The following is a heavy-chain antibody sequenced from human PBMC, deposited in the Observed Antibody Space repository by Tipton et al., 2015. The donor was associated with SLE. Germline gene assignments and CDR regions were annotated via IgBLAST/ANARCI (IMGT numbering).Heavy chain of an antibody. CDR1: GGSIGSYY. Sequence: TLSLTCTVSGGSIGSYYWSWIRQPAGGGLEWIGRIYTNENTNYNPSLKSRVTMSVDTSKNQFSLRLSSVTAADTAVYYCARRWLGDSGAFDIWGQGTMITVCS. CDR2: IYTNENT. CDR3: ARRWLGDSGAFDI. D-gene: IGHD3-10*01. V-gene: IGHV4-4*07. J-gene: IGHJ3*02.